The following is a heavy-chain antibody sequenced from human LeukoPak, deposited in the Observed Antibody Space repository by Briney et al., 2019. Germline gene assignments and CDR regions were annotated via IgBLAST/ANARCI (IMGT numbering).Heavy chain of an antibody. J-gene: IGHJ2*01. Sequence: SETLSLTCTVSGGSISSSSYYWGWIRQPPGKGLEWIGIIYYSGSTNYNPSLKSRVTISVDTSKNQFSLKLSSVTAADTAVYYCARGAEPLGGGILTGYLKNYWYFDLWGRGTLVTVSS. CDR1: GGSISSSSYY. CDR3: ARGAEPLGGGILTGYLKNYWYFDL. D-gene: IGHD3-9*01. CDR2: IYYSGST. V-gene: IGHV4-39*07.